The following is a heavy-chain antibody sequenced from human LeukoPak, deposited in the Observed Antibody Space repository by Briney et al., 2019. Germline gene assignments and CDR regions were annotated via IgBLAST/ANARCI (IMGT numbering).Heavy chain of an antibody. J-gene: IGHJ4*02. Sequence: NPSQTLSLTCTVSGGSISNVNYHWGWIRQPPGKGLEWIGSIYYSGNTFYKPSLTSRVTISIDTSKNQFSLKLNSMTAADTAVYYCAREETSTVWDWGQGTLVTVSS. D-gene: IGHD3-16*01. V-gene: IGHV4-39*07. CDR1: GGSISNVNYH. CDR3: AREETSTVWD. CDR2: IYYSGNT.